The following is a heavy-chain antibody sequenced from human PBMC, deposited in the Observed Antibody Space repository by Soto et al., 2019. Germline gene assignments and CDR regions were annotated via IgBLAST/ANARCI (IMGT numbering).Heavy chain of an antibody. Sequence: QVQLVESGGGLVKPGGSLRLSCAASGFTFSDYYMSWIRQAPGKGLEWVSYISSSSSYTNYADSVKGRFTISRNNAKNSLYLQMNSLRAEDTAVYYCARWEWSYGYYYYYGMDVWGQGTTVTVSS. J-gene: IGHJ6*02. CDR2: ISSSSSYT. D-gene: IGHD1-26*01. CDR1: GFTFSDYY. CDR3: ARWEWSYGYYYYYGMDV. V-gene: IGHV3-11*06.